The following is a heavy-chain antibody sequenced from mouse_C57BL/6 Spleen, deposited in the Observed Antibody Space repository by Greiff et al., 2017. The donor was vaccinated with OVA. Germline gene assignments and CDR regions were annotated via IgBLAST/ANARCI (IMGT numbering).Heavy chain of an antibody. CDR2: IRSKSNNYAT. D-gene: IGHD3-2*02. CDR3: VSPSDSSLWFAY. J-gene: IGHJ3*01. Sequence: VKLMESGGGLVQPKGSLKLSCAASGFSFNTYAMNWVRQAPGTGLEWVARIRSKSNNYATYYADSVKDRFTISRDDSESMLYLQMNNLKTEDTAMYYCVSPSDSSLWFAYWGQGTLVTVSA. CDR1: GFSFNTYA. V-gene: IGHV10-1*01.